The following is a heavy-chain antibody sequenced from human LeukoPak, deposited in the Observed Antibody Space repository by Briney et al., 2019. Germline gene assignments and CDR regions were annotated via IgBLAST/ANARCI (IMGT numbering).Heavy chain of an antibody. J-gene: IGHJ4*02. CDR1: GGSFSGYY. V-gene: IGHV4-34*01. D-gene: IGHD4-23*01. Sequence: KASETLSLTCAVYGGSFSGYYWSWIRQPPGKGLEWIGEINHSGSTNYNPSLKSRVTISVDTSKNQFSLMLSPVTAADTAVYYCARGRYGGYFDCWGQGTLVTVSS. CDR3: ARGRYGGYFDC. CDR2: INHSGST.